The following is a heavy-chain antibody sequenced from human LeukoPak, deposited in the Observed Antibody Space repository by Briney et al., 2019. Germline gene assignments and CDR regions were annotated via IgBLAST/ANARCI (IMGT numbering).Heavy chain of an antibody. CDR1: GFRFNTYW. CDR3: ARDTLGEGEDANYAVYYFDY. D-gene: IGHD4/OR15-4a*01. Sequence: GGSLRLSCAASGFRFNTYWMSWVRQAPGKGLEWVANIKQDEKYYADSVKGRFTISRDNGKNSLDLQMNSLRADDTAVYYCARDTLGEGEDANYAVYYFDYWGQGTVVTVSS. V-gene: IGHV3-7*01. CDR2: IKQDEK. J-gene: IGHJ4*02.